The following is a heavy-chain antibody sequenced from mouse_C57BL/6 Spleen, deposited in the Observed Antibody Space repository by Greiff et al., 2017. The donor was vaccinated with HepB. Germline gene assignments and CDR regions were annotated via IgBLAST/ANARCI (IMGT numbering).Heavy chain of an antibody. CDR2: IDPSDSYT. CDR3: ARRNYSNSFDY. D-gene: IGHD2-5*01. J-gene: IGHJ2*01. V-gene: IGHV1-59*01. Sequence: VQLQQPGAELVRPGTSVKLSCKASGYTFTSYWMHWVKQRPGQGLEWIGVIDPSDSYTNYNQKFKGKATLTVDTSSSTAYMQLSSLTSEDSAVYYCARRNYSNSFDYWGQGTTLTVSS. CDR1: GYTFTSYW.